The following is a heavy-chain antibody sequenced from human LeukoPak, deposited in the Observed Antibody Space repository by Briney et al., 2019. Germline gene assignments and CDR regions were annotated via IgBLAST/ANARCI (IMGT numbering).Heavy chain of an antibody. Sequence: SETLSLTCAVYGGSFSGYYWGWIRQPPGKGLEWIGEINHSGSTNYNPSLKSRVTISVDTSKNQFSLKLSSVTAADTAVYYCARGGLGYCSSTSCAAPDYCFDYWGQGTLVTVSS. CDR1: GGSFSGYY. J-gene: IGHJ4*02. D-gene: IGHD2-2*01. CDR2: INHSGST. V-gene: IGHV4-34*01. CDR3: ARGGLGYCSSTSCAAPDYCFDY.